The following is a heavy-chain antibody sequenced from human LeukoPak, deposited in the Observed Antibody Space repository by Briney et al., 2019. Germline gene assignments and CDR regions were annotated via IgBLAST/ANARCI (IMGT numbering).Heavy chain of an antibody. CDR3: ARSTIYYYGSGSYYNWFDP. J-gene: IGHJ5*02. V-gene: IGHV1-69*13. CDR1: GGTFSSYA. D-gene: IGHD3-10*01. Sequence: SVKVSCKASGGTFSSYAISWVRQAPGQGLEWMGEIIPIFGTANYAQKFQGRVTITADESTSTAYMELSSLRSEDTAVYYCARSTIYYYGSGSYYNWFDPWGQGTLVTVSS. CDR2: IIPIFGTA.